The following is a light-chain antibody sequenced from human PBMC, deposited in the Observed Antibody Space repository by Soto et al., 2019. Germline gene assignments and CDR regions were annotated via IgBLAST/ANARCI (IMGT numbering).Light chain of an antibody. J-gene: IGKJ1*01. CDR2: KAS. Sequence: NQMYQCPSTPSVTFGDRVSITCRSSQTISSWLAWYQQKPEKAPKLLIYKASTLKSGVPSRFSGSGSGTEFTLTISSLQPDDFATYYCQHYNSYSEAFGQGTMV. CDR3: QHYNSYSEA. V-gene: IGKV1-5*03. CDR1: QTISSW.